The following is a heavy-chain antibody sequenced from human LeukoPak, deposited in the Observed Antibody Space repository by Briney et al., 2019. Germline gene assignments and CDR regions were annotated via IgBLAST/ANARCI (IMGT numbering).Heavy chain of an antibody. CDR3: ARDKYYYDSSGYYFPDYFDY. Sequence: GGSLRLSCAASGFTFSSYEMNWVRQAPGKGLEWVSYISSSGSTIYYADSVKGRFTISRDNAKNSLYLQMNSLRAEDTAVYYCARDKYYYDSSGYYFPDYFDYWGRGTLVTVSS. D-gene: IGHD3-22*01. V-gene: IGHV3-48*03. CDR2: ISSSGSTI. J-gene: IGHJ4*02. CDR1: GFTFSSYE.